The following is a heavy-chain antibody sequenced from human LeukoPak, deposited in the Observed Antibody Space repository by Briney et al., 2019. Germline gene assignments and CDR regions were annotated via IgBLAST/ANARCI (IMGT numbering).Heavy chain of an antibody. V-gene: IGHV1-2*02. CDR1: GYTFTGYY. CDR3: ARGEFRIVVVPAAIFAFDI. Sequence: ASVKVSCKASGYTFTGYYMHWVRQAPGQGLEWMGWINPNSGGTNYAQKFQGRVTMTRDTSISTAYMELRRLRSDDTAVYYCARGEFRIVVVPAAIFAFDIWGQGTMVNVSS. J-gene: IGHJ3*02. CDR2: INPNSGGT. D-gene: IGHD2-2*01.